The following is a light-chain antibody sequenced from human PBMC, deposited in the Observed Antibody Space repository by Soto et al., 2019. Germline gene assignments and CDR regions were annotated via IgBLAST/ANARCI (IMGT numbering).Light chain of an antibody. V-gene: IGKV3-11*01. J-gene: IGKJ4*01. CDR1: QRVSAY. Sequence: DIVLTQSPATLSLSPGERATLSCRPSQRVSAYLAWFQQKPGQAPRPLIYDTSKRAPGAPARFSGSGYGTDFTLTISSLEPEDSAVYYCQQRRDWPRLTFGGGTKVEI. CDR3: QQRRDWPRLT. CDR2: DTS.